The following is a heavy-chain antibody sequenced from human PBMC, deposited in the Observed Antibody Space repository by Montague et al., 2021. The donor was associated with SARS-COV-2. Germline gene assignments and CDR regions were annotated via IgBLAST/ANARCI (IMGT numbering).Heavy chain of an antibody. CDR2: FYFGGNF. Sequence: SETLSLTCSVSGNSLSNSRYFWGWIRQPPRKGLEWIGSFYFGGNFLYNSSLESRVTISVDTSKNQFSLQLSSVTASDTAVYYCARHFGGSEVAGLDYWGQGTSVTVSS. CDR1: GNSLSNSRYF. J-gene: IGHJ4*03. D-gene: IGHD6-19*01. V-gene: IGHV4-39*01. CDR3: ARHFGGSEVAGLDY.